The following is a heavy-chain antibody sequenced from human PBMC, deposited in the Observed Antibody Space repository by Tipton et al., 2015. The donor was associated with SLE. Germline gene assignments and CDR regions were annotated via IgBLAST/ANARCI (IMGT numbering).Heavy chain of an antibody. Sequence: SLRLSCAASGFTFSDYYMSWIRQAPGKGLEWVSYISSSSSYTNYADSVKGRFTISRDNAKNSLYLQMNSLRAEDTAVYYCASSGIAARRLDYWGQGTLVTVSS. V-gene: IGHV3-11*03. CDR3: ASSGIAARRLDY. CDR1: GFTFSDYY. D-gene: IGHD6-6*01. J-gene: IGHJ4*02. CDR2: ISSSSSYT.